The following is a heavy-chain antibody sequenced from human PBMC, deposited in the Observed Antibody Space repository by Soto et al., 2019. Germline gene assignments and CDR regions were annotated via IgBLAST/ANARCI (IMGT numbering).Heavy chain of an antibody. CDR1: GFTFSSYA. D-gene: IGHD3-22*01. V-gene: IGHV3-23*01. CDR3: ANMYYYDSSGYYRSDY. J-gene: IGHJ4*02. Sequence: LRLSCAASGFTFSSYAMSWVRQAPGKGLEWVSAISGSGGSTYYADSVKGRFTISRDNSKNTLYLQMNSLRAEETAVYYCANMYYYDSSGYYRSDYWGQGTLVTVSS. CDR2: ISGSGGST.